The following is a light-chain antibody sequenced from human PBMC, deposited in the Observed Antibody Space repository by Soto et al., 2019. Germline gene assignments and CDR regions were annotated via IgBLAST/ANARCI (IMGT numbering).Light chain of an antibody. CDR1: SSNIGAGYD. CDR3: QSYDSSARYV. J-gene: IGLJ1*01. CDR2: GNS. V-gene: IGLV1-40*01. Sequence: QAVVTQPPSVSGAPGQRVTISCTGSSSNIGAGYDVHWYQQLPGTAPKLLIYGNSNRPSGVPDRFSGSKSGTSASLAITGLQAEDEAAYYCQSYDSSARYVFGTGTKLTVL.